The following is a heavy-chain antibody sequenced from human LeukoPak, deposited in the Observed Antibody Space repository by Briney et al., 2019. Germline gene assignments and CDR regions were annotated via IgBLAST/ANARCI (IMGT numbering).Heavy chain of an antibody. V-gene: IGHV1-69*13. Sequence: GASVKVSCKASGGTFSSYAISWVRQAPGRGLEWMGGIIPIFGTANYAQKFQGRVTITADESTSTAYMELSSLRSEDTAVYYCARDLGKDYDFWSGYLGQGRSLYYGMDVWGQGTTVTVSS. CDR2: IIPIFGTA. CDR3: ARDLGKDYDFWSGYLGQGRSLYYGMDV. CDR1: GGTFSSYA. J-gene: IGHJ6*02. D-gene: IGHD3-3*01.